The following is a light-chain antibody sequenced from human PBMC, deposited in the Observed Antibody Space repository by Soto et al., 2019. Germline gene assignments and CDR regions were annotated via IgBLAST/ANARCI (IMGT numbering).Light chain of an antibody. CDR2: GNN. Sequence: QSVLTQPPSVSGAPGQRATISCTGSSSNFGAGNDVQWYQQLPGTAPKLLIFGNNNRPSGVPDRFSGSKSGTSASLAISGLQAEDEADYYCQSYDSSLRGYVFGTGTKVTVL. V-gene: IGLV1-40*01. J-gene: IGLJ1*01. CDR1: SSNFGAGND. CDR3: QSYDSSLRGYV.